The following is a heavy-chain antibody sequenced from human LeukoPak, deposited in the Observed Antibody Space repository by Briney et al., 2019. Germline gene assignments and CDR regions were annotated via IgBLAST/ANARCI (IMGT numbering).Heavy chain of an antibody. J-gene: IGHJ6*02. V-gene: IGHV1-2*02. Sequence: GASVKVSCKASGYTFTGYYMQWVRQAPGQGLEWMGWINPNSGGTNYAQKFQGRVTMTRDTPISTAYMELSRLRSDDTAVYFCARDHCVSSGCYEDYYYGMDVWGRGTTVTVSS. D-gene: IGHD6-25*01. CDR3: ARDHCVSSGCYEDYYYGMDV. CDR1: GYTFTGYY. CDR2: INPNSGGT.